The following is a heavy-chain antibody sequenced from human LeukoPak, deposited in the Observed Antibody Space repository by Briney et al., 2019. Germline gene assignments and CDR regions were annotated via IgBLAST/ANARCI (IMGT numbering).Heavy chain of an antibody. V-gene: IGHV4-34*01. Sequence: SETVSLPCAVYGGSLSDYYWSWIRQPPGKGLEWIGEINHSGSTNYNPSLKSGVTKSLDTSKNQFSLKLSSVTAADTAVYYCASQVRLERRYYYYHMDVWDKGTTVAVSS. J-gene: IGHJ6*03. D-gene: IGHD1-1*01. CDR2: INHSGST. CDR3: ASQVRLERRYYYYHMDV. CDR1: GGSLSDYY.